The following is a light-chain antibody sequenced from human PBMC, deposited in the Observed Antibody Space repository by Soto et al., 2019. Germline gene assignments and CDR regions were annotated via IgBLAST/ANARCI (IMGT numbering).Light chain of an antibody. Sequence: EIVLTQSPATLSLSPGERVTLSCRASQSVSSNLAWYQQKPGQAPRLLIYGASTRATGVPARFSGSGSGTDFTLTISSLQSGDFAVYYCQQYNNWPPITFGQGTRLEIK. V-gene: IGKV3-15*01. J-gene: IGKJ5*01. CDR1: QSVSSN. CDR2: GAS. CDR3: QQYNNWPPIT.